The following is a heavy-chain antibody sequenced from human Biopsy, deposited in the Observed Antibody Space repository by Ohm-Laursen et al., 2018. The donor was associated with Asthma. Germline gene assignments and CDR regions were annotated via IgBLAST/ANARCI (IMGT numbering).Heavy chain of an antibody. D-gene: IGHD3-3*01. J-gene: IGHJ3*02. V-gene: IGHV3-30*18. CDR2: MSFDGRQT. Sequence: SLRLSCTAPGFSFNSYGMHWVRQAPGKGLEWVAVMSFDGRQTYYADSVKGRFTISRDNSKNTLYMQMNSLRAEDTAVYYCAKERYYDFWSGYPIWGQGTMVTVSS. CDR1: GFSFNSYG. CDR3: AKERYYDFWSGYPI.